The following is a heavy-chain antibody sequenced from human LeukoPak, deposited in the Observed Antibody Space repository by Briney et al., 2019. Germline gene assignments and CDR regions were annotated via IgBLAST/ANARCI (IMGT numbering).Heavy chain of an antibody. J-gene: IGHJ3*02. CDR3: ARENSYDFWSGYDAFDI. CDR1: GGSISTSNYY. V-gene: IGHV4-39*07. CDR2: IFYSGST. Sequence: SETLSLTCTVSGGSISTSNYYWGWIRQPPGKGLEWIGNIFYSGSTYYSPSLKSRVTISVDTSKNQFSLKLSSVTAADTAVYYCARENSYDFWSGYDAFDIWGQGTMVTVSS. D-gene: IGHD3-3*01.